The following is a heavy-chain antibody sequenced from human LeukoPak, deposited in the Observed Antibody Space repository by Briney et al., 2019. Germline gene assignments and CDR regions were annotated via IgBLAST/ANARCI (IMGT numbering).Heavy chain of an antibody. CDR1: GFTVSSYA. V-gene: IGHV3-23*01. D-gene: IGHD6-13*01. CDR3: AKCPTGYTKTFDS. J-gene: IGHJ4*02. Sequence: GGSLRLSCAASGFTVSSYAMSWVRQAPGKGLEWVSAISGSGSKTYCADSVKGRFTISRDNSKNTLYLQMNSLRAEDTAVYYCAKCPTGYTKTFDSWGQGTLVTVSS. CDR2: ISGSGSKT.